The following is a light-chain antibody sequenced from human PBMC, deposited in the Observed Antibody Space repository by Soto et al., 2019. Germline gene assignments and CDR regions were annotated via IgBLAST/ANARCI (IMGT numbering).Light chain of an antibody. CDR3: QESYSTLSIP. CDR2: AAS. Sequence: DIQMTQSPSSLSASVGDRVTITCRASESISRHLNWYQQKPGNAPKLLIYAASSLQNGVPSRFSGIGSGIDFTLTISNLQPGDFATYYCQESYSTLSIPFGQGTRLETK. CDR1: ESISRH. J-gene: IGKJ5*01. V-gene: IGKV1-39*01.